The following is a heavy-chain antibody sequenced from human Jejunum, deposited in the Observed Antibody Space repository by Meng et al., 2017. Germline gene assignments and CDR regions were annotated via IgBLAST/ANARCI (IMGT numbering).Heavy chain of an antibody. CDR2: VSYIGIT. V-gene: IGHV4-59*01. CDR1: GGTISSYY. CDR3: ACSYCGGDCGYYYYYGMDD. J-gene: IGHJ6*02. D-gene: IGHD2-21*02. Sequence: SETLSLTCSVSGGTISSYYRSWIRQPPGKGLEWIGYVSYIGITNYNPYPKNRVTITVDTSKNQFSLKLISVTATDTAVYYCACSYCGGDCGYYYYYGMDDWGQGTMVTVSS.